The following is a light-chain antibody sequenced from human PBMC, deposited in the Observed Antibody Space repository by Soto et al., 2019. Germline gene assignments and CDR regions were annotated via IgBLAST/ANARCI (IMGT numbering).Light chain of an antibody. Sequence: EIVLTQSPGTLSLSPGERATLSCRASQSLNSFYLAWYQQKPGQAPRLLIYGSSNRATGIPDRFSGSGSGTDFTLTISRLNPEDFAVYYCLQYDISTRTFGQGTKVEVK. CDR3: LQYDISTRT. V-gene: IGKV3-20*01. J-gene: IGKJ1*01. CDR2: GSS. CDR1: QSLNSFY.